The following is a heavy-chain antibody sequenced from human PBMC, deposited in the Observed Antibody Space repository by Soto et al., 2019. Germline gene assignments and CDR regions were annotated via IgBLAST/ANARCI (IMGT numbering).Heavy chain of an antibody. V-gene: IGHV3-23*01. J-gene: IGHJ4*02. CDR1: GGTIVNLG. CDR3: AKDSGGIAARPGPFDY. D-gene: IGHD6-6*01. Sequence: GRSKRHPKTAAGGTIVNLGIRWISQTQRKGLEWVSAISGSGGSTYYADSVKGRFTISRDNSKNTLYLQMNSLRAEDTAVYYCAKDSGGIAARPGPFDYWGQGTLVTVSS. CDR2: ISGSGGST.